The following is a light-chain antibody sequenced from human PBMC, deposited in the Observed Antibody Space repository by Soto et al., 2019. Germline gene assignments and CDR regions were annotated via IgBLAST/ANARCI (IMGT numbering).Light chain of an antibody. CDR3: QQRSSWLT. V-gene: IGKV3-11*01. J-gene: IGKJ4*01. CDR1: QSVGTY. Sequence: EIVLTQSPATLSLSPGERATLSCRASQSVGTYLAWYQHKPGQAPRLLIYDASSRATGIPARFSGSGSGTDFTLTISSLEPEDFAGYYCQQRSSWLTFGGGTTVEIK. CDR2: DAS.